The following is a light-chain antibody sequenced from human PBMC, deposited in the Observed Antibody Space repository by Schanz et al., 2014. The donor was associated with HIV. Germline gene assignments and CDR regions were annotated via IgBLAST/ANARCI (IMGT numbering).Light chain of an antibody. CDR2: AAS. J-gene: IGKJ5*01. CDR3: QQYDSSPVT. CDR1: QSVRSN. V-gene: IGKV3-15*01. Sequence: EIVMTQSPGPLSVSPGERVTLSCRASQSVRSNLAWYQQRPGQAPRLLIYAASTRVIGLPARFSGSGSGTDFTLTISSLQSEDFATYYCQQYDSSPVTFGQGTRLEIK.